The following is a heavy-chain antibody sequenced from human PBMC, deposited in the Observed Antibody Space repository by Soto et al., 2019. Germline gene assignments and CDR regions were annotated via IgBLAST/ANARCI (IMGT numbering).Heavy chain of an antibody. J-gene: IGHJ4*02. CDR1: GYTFTAYY. D-gene: IGHD1-26*01. CDR3: ARDTYSGTYVH. V-gene: IGHV1-2*02. CDR2: INPNDGGT. Sequence: ASVKVSCKASGYTFTAYYIHWVREAPGQGLEWMGWINPNDGGTNYAQNFHDRVTMTSDTSITAAYMKLSRLTSDDTAVYFCARDTYSGTYVHWGQGTLVTVSS.